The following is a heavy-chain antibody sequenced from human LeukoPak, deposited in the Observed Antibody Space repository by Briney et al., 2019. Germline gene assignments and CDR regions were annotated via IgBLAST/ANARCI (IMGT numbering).Heavy chain of an antibody. Sequence: GGPLRLSCAASGFTFSTYVMTWVRQAPGKGLEWVSAILGSGGGTYYTDSVKGRFTISRDNSKNTLYLQMNSLRAEDTAVYYCATTPGAYYYYYMDVWGQGTTVTVSS. J-gene: IGHJ6*02. CDR1: GFTFSTYV. D-gene: IGHD3-10*01. CDR2: ILGSGGGT. CDR3: ATTPGAYYYYYMDV. V-gene: IGHV3-23*01.